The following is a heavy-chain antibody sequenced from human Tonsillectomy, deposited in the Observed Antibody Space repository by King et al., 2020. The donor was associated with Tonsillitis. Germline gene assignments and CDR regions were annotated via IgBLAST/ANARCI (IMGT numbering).Heavy chain of an antibody. CDR2: ISSSGSTI. D-gene: IGHD3-16*01. J-gene: IGHJ4*02. Sequence: VQLVESGGGLVQPGGSLRLSCAASGFTFSSYEMKWVRQAPGKGREWVLYISSSGSTIDYADSVKGRFTISRDNAKNSLYLQMNSLRAEDTAGYYCASGALDYVWGSDKYYFDYWGQGTLVTVSS. CDR1: GFTFSSYE. V-gene: IGHV3-48*03. CDR3: ASGALDYVWGSDKYYFDY.